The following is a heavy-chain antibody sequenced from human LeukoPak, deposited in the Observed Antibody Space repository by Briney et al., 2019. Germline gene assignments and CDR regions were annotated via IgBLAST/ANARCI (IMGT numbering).Heavy chain of an antibody. CDR2: INREGSEK. J-gene: IGHJ4*02. CDR3: ARGGYISSWYWVY. V-gene: IGHV3-7*03. CDR1: GFSFSVYW. D-gene: IGHD6-13*01. Sequence: GGPLRLSCAACGFSFSVYWMTCVPQAPGKAVEWVTNINREGSEKYYVDSVKGRFTISRDSPKNSLYLQMNNLRAGDTATYSGARGGYISSWYWVYWGQGTLVTVSS.